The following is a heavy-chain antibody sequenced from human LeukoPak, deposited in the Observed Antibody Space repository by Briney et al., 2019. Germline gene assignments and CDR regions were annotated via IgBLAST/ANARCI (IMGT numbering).Heavy chain of an antibody. CDR1: GGSISSGGYY. CDR3: ARTNYYGSGSMPYY. CDR2: IYYSGST. D-gene: IGHD3-10*01. V-gene: IGHV4-31*03. J-gene: IGHJ4*02. Sequence: SETLSLTCTVSGGSISSGGYYWSWIRQNPGKGLEWIGYIYYSGSTYYNPSLKSRVTISVDTSKNQFSLKLSSVTAADTPVYSCARTNYYGSGSMPYYWGQGTLVTVSS.